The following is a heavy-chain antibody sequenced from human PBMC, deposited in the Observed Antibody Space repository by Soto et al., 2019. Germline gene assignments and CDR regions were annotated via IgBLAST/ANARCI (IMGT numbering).Heavy chain of an antibody. D-gene: IGHD6-13*01. Sequence: QVQLQESGPGLVKPSQTLSLTCTVSGGSISSGDYYWSWIRQPPGKGLEWIGYIYYSGSTYYNPSLKRRVTISVDTSKNQCSLTLSSVTAADTAVYYCARVLSQQLVGVDYWGQGTLVTVSS. CDR1: GGSISSGDYY. CDR3: ARVLSQQLVGVDY. J-gene: IGHJ4*02. V-gene: IGHV4-30-4*01. CDR2: IYYSGST.